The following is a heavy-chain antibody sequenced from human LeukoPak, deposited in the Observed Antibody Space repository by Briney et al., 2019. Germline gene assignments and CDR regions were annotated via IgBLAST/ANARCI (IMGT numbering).Heavy chain of an antibody. CDR1: GYTSTSYY. CDR2: INPSGGST. V-gene: IGHV1-46*01. D-gene: IGHD2-21*02. Sequence: ASVQVSCKASGYTSTSYYMRWVRPAPGQGIDWMGIINPSGGSTSYAQKFQGRVTMTRDMSTSTVNMELGSVRSEDTAVYYCARKACGGDCYFDYWGQGTLVSVSS. J-gene: IGHJ4*02. CDR3: ARKACGGDCYFDY.